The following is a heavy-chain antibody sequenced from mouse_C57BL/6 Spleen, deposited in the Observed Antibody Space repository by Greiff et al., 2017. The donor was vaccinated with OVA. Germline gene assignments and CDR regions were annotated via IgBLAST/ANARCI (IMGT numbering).Heavy chain of an antibody. Sequence: EVQLVESGGDLVKPGGSLKLSCAASGFTFSSYGMSWVRQTPDKRLEWVATISSGGSYTYYPDSVKGRFTISRDNAKNTLYLQMSSLKSEDTAMYYCARNYYGSSYYWYFDVWGTGTTGTVSS. V-gene: IGHV5-6*01. J-gene: IGHJ1*03. CDR2: ISSGGSYT. D-gene: IGHD1-1*01. CDR3: ARNYYGSSYYWYFDV. CDR1: GFTFSSYG.